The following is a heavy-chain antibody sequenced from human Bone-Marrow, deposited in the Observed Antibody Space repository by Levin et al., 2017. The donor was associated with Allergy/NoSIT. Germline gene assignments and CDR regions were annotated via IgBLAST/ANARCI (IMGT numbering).Heavy chain of an antibody. CDR1: GFKFSDRG. CDR2: IWYDGTNK. V-gene: IGHV3-33*01. CDR3: ARDLDTSELFDS. Sequence: GESLKISCAASGFKFSDRGMHWVRQAPGKGLEWVGIIWYDGTNKLYADSVRGRFTISRDNSKNTLYLQMNSLRAEDTAVYYCARDLDTSELFDSWGQGTLVTVAS. J-gene: IGHJ4*02. D-gene: IGHD1-1*01.